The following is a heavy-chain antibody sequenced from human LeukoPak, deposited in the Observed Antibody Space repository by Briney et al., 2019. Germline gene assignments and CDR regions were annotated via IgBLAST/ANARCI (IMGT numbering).Heavy chain of an antibody. Sequence: ASVKVSCKASGYNFIASALHWVRQASGQRLEWMGWINANGNTKYSEKFQGRVTITRDTSASAAYMEVSSLRSEDTAVYYCARVYSVYDTIDFWGQGTLVTVSS. CDR2: INANGNT. V-gene: IGHV1-3*01. D-gene: IGHD5/OR15-5a*01. J-gene: IGHJ4*02. CDR1: GYNFIASA. CDR3: ARVYSVYDTIDF.